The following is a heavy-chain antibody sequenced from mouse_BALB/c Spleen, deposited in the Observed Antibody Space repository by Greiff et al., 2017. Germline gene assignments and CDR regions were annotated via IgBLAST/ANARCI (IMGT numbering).Heavy chain of an antibody. CDR3: ARRSYRYDWFAY. J-gene: IGHJ3*01. Sequence: EVQVVESGGGLVKPGGSLKLSCAASGFAFSSYDMSWVRQTPEKRLEWVAYISSGGGSTYYPDTVKGRFTISRDNAKNTLYLQMSSLKSEDTAMYYCARRSYRYDWFAYWGQGTLVTVSA. CDR2: ISSGGGST. V-gene: IGHV5-12-1*01. D-gene: IGHD2-14*01. CDR1: GFAFSSYD.